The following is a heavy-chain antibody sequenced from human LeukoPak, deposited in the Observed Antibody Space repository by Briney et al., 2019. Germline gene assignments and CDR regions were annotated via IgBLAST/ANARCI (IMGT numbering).Heavy chain of an antibody. CDR1: GFTFSSYA. Sequence: GGSLRLSCAASGFTFSSYAMSWVRQAPGKGLEWVSAISGSGGSTYYADSVKGRFTISRDSVNNALYLQMDNLRVEDTGVYYCARDRGYTRTNTDGYPVFDLWGQGTLVTVSS. CDR2: ISGSGGST. J-gene: IGHJ4*03. V-gene: IGHV3-23*01. D-gene: IGHD5-24*01. CDR3: ARDRGYTRTNTDGYPVFDL.